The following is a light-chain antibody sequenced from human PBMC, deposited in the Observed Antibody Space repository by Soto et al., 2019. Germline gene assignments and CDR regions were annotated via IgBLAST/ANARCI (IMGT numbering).Light chain of an antibody. V-gene: IGLV1-40*01. CDR3: QSYDSSLSVV. CDR2: GNY. CDR1: SSNIGAGYD. J-gene: IGLJ2*01. Sequence: QLVLTQPPSVSGAPGQRVTNSCTGSSSNIGAGYDVHWYQQLPGTAPKLLIYGNYNRPSGVPDRFSGSKSGTSASLAITGLQAEDEADYYCQSYDSSLSVVFGGGTKLTVL.